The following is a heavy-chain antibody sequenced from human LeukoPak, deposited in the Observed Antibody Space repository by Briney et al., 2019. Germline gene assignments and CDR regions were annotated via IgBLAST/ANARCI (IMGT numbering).Heavy chain of an antibody. Sequence: ASVKVSCKASGYTFTSYGISWVRQAPGQGLEWMGWISAYNGNTNYAQKLQGRVTMTTDTSTSTAYMELRSLRSVDTAVYYCARNGAGYSYGSFDYWGQGTLVTVSS. CDR2: ISAYNGNT. J-gene: IGHJ4*02. V-gene: IGHV1-18*01. CDR1: GYTFTSYG. CDR3: ARNGAGYSYGSFDY. D-gene: IGHD5-18*01.